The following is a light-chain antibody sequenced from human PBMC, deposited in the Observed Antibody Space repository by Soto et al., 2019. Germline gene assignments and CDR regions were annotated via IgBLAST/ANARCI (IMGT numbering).Light chain of an antibody. CDR2: DAS. V-gene: IGKV1-33*01. CDR3: QRYDNLPSFT. CDR1: QDIRNY. Sequence: DIPMTQSPSSLSASVGDRVTITCQASQDIRNYLNWYQQKPGKAPKLLIYDASNLETGVPSRFSGSGFGTDFSFTISSLQPEDIATYYCQRYDNLPSFTFGPGTKVDIK. J-gene: IGKJ3*01.